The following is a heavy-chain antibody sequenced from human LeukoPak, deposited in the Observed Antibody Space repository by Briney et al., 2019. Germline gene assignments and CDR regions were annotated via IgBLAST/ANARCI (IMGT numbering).Heavy chain of an antibody. Sequence: ASVKVSCKASGYTFTNYGISWVRQAPGQGLEWMGWIAAYNGQTNYVQKFQGRVTMTTDTSTSTAYMELRSLRSDDTAVYYCAKAVVGFPFDYWGQGTLVTVSS. CDR1: GYTFTNYG. J-gene: IGHJ4*02. V-gene: IGHV1-18*01. D-gene: IGHD6-19*01. CDR3: AKAVVGFPFDY. CDR2: IAAYNGQT.